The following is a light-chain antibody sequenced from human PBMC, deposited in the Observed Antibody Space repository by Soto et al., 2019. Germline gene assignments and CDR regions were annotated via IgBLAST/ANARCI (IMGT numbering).Light chain of an antibody. CDR1: QTISNF. V-gene: IGKV1-39*01. Sequence: DIQMTQSPSSLSASVGDRVTITCRASQTISNFLHWYQQKPGKAPRLLIYAASTLQSGVPSRFSGSKSGTDFTLTISSLQPEDFATYYCQQNFISPQTFGQGTKVEIK. J-gene: IGKJ1*01. CDR3: QQNFISPQT. CDR2: AAS.